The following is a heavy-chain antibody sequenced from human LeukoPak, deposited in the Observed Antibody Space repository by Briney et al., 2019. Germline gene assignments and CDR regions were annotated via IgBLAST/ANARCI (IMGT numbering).Heavy chain of an antibody. CDR3: ARSKKRSAPYYGMDV. Sequence: ASVTVSCKSSGYTFTGYYMHWVRQAPGQGLAWMGWINPNSGGTNYAQKFQGRFTMTRDTSISTAYMELSRLRSDDTAVYYCARSKKRSAPYYGMDVWGQGTTVTVSS. J-gene: IGHJ6*02. V-gene: IGHV1-2*02. CDR1: GYTFTGYY. CDR2: INPNSGGT. D-gene: IGHD5-24*01.